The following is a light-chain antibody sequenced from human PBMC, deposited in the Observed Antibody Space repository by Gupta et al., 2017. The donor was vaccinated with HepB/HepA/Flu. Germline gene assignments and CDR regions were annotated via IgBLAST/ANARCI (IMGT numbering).Light chain of an antibody. CDR3: CSYTDVDHVM. CDR2: DVT. Sequence: QSALAQPASVSGSPVQSITMSCTGSSSDIGTYNLVSWYQQHPGKAPKLIIYDVTKRPSGISDRFSGSKSGNTASLTISGLQAEDEADYYCCSYTDVDHVMFGGGTKVTVL. J-gene: IGLJ3*02. V-gene: IGLV2-23*02. CDR1: SSDIGTYNL.